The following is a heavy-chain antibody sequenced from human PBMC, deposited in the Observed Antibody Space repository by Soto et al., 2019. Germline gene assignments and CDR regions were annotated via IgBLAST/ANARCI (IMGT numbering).Heavy chain of an antibody. CDR3: APETVAGAFAY. V-gene: IGHV3-21*01. CDR1: GFAFSSYS. D-gene: IGHD6-19*01. J-gene: IGHJ4*02. Sequence: EVQLVESGGGLVKPGGSLRLSCAASGFAFSSYSINWVRQAPGKGLEWVSSISSSSSYIYYADSVKGRFTISSDNAKNSLYLQMNSLRAEDTAVYYCAPETVAGAFAYWGQGTLVTVSS. CDR2: ISSSSSYI.